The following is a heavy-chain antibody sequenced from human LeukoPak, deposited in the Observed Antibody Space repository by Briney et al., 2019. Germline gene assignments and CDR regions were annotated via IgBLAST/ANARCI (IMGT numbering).Heavy chain of an antibody. J-gene: IGHJ4*02. V-gene: IGHV1-18*01. CDR3: ARAARWCTNGVCQIEY. CDR2: ISAYNGNT. Sequence: GALVKVSCKASGYTFTSYGISWVRQAPGQGLEWMGWISAYNGNTNYAQKLQGRVTMTTDTSTSTAYMELRSLRSDDTAVYYCARAARWCTNGVCQIEYWGQGTLVTVSS. D-gene: IGHD2-8*01. CDR1: GYTFTSYG.